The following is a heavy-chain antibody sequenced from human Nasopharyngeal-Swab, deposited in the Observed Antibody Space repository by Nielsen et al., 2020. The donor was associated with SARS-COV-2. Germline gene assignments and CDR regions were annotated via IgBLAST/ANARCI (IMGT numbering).Heavy chain of an antibody. V-gene: IGHV4-59*13. CDR1: GGSISSYY. Sequence: SETLSLTCTVSGGSISSYYWSWIRQPPGKGLEWIGYIYYSGSTNYNPSLKSRVTISVDTSKNQFSLKLSSVTAADTAMYYCASYYYGSGSYYWGQGTLVTVSS. J-gene: IGHJ4*02. D-gene: IGHD3-10*01. CDR3: ASYYYGSGSYY. CDR2: IYYSGST.